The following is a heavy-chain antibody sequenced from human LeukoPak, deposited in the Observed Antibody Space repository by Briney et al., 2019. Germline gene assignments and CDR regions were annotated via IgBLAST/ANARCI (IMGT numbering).Heavy chain of an antibody. J-gene: IGHJ4*02. V-gene: IGHV4-34*01. CDR3: ARVRYDFWSGYYGPFDY. D-gene: IGHD3-3*01. Sequence: SETLSLTCAVYGGSFSGYYWSLIRQPPGKGLEWIGEINHSGSTNYNPSLKSRVTISVDTSKNQFSLKLSSVTAADTAVYYCARVRYDFWSGYYGPFDYWGQGTLVTVSS. CDR1: GGSFSGYY. CDR2: INHSGST.